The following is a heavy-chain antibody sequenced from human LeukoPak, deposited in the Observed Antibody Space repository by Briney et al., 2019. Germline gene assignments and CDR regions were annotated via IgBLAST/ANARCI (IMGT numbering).Heavy chain of an antibody. CDR2: ISSSGSTI. J-gene: IGHJ4*02. CDR3: ARPNPTSAGSSWPWVDY. CDR1: GFTFSDYY. D-gene: IGHD6-13*01. Sequence: GGSLRLSCAASGFTFSDYYMSWIRQAPGKGLEWVSYISSSGSTIYYADSVKGRFTISRDNAKNSLYLQMNSLRAEDTAVYYCARPNPTSAGSSWPWVDYWGQGTLVTVSS. V-gene: IGHV3-11*01.